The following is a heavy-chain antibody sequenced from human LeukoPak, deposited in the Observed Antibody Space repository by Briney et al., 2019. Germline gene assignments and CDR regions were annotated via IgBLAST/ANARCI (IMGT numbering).Heavy chain of an antibody. V-gene: IGHV4-59*01. Sequence: PSETLSLTCTVSGGSISSYYWSWIRQPPGKGLELIGYIYYSGSTNYNPSLKSRVTISVDTSKNQFSLKLSSVTAADTAVYYCARANSIAVAGTGELELDYWGQGTLVTVSS. J-gene: IGHJ4*02. CDR2: IYYSGST. D-gene: IGHD6-19*01. CDR3: ARANSIAVAGTGELELDY. CDR1: GGSISSYY.